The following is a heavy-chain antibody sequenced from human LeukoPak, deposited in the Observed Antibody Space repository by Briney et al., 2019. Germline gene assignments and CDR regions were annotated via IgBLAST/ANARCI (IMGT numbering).Heavy chain of an antibody. V-gene: IGHV3-64*01. J-gene: IGHJ4*02. CDR2: ISSNGGST. CDR1: GFTFSSYA. CDR3: ARASRDGYPFDY. Sequence: GGSLRLSCAASGFTFSSYAMHWVRQAPGKGLEYVSAISSNGGSTYYANSVKGRFTISRDNSKNTLYLQMGSLRAGDMAVYYCARASRDGYPFDYWGQGTLVTVSS. D-gene: IGHD5-24*01.